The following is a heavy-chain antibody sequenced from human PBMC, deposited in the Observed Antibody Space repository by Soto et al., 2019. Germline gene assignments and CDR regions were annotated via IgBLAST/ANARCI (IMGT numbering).Heavy chain of an antibody. J-gene: IGHJ4*02. D-gene: IGHD3-22*01. CDR1: GFNFSLFG. Sequence: GGSLRLACAASGFNFSLFGMHWVRQVPGKGLEWVAVKSFDGSNTHYADSVNGRFLISRDNFKEILYLQMNSLRPEDTAVYFCANDYFYDSGGYYAPFDHWGQGT. CDR2: KSFDGSNT. CDR3: ANDYFYDSGGYYAPFDH. V-gene: IGHV3-30*18.